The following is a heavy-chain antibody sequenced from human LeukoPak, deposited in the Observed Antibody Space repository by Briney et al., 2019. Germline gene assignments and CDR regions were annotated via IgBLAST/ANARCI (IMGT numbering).Heavy chain of an antibody. J-gene: IGHJ4*02. CDR2: IYYSGST. CDR1: GGSISSSNW. V-gene: IGHV4-4*02. D-gene: IGHD6-13*01. Sequence: SGTLSLTCAVSGGSISSSNWWSWVRQPPGKGLEWIGSIYYSGSTYYNPSLKSRVTISVDMSKNQFSLKLSSVTAADTAVYYCARMGGIAAANFDYWGQGTLVTVSS. CDR3: ARMGGIAAANFDY.